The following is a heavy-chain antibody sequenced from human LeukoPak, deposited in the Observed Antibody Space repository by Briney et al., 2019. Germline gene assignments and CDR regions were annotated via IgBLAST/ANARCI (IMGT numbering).Heavy chain of an antibody. CDR2: ISPSGDIT. J-gene: IGHJ4*02. D-gene: IGHD5-18*01. CDR3: ANDLGWIQLNLG. CDR1: GFTFSSYW. Sequence: PGGSLRLSCVASGFTFSSYWMHWVRQAPGEGLEWVSGISPSGDITYYADSVKGRFTISRDNSRNTVYLQMNSLRAEDTAVYYCANDLGWIQLNLGRGQGTLVTVSS. V-gene: IGHV3-23*01.